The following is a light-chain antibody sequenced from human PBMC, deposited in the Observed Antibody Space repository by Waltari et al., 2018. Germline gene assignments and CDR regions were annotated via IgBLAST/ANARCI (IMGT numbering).Light chain of an antibody. CDR3: CSYAGSITFWV. CDR1: NSEVGGFNY. CDR2: DVT. J-gene: IGLJ3*02. Sequence: QSALTQPRSVSGSPGRPATIPCPGTNSEVGGFNYVAWYQRHPGKAPKLIIYDVTKRPSGSPVRFSASKSDNTASLTISGLQAEDEADYYCCSYAGSITFWVFGGGTKLTVL. V-gene: IGLV2-11*01.